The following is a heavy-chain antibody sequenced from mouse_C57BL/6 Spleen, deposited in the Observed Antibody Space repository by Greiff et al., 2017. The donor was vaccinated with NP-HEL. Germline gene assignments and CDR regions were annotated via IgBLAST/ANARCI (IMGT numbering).Heavy chain of an antibody. CDR1: GFTFSSYA. J-gene: IGHJ4*01. Sequence: EVKLEESGEGLVKPGGSLKLSCAASGFTFSSYAMSWVRQTPEKRLEWVAYISSGGDYIYYADTVKGRFTISRDNARNTLYLQMSSLKSEDTAMDYCTRDDYDVGYYAMDYWGQGTSVTVSS. CDR3: TRDDYDVGYYAMDY. CDR2: ISSGGDYI. V-gene: IGHV5-9-1*02. D-gene: IGHD2-4*01.